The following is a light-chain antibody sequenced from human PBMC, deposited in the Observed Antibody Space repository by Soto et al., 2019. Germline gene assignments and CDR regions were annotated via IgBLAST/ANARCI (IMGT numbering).Light chain of an antibody. CDR3: SSYSSSSTLRV. Sequence: QSALTQPASVSGSPGQSITISCTGTSSDIGGSKYVSWYQQHPGKAPKLMIYDVSNRPSGVSNRYSGSKSGNTASLTISGLQAEDEADYYCSSYSSSSTLRVFGGGTKLTVL. CDR2: DVS. V-gene: IGLV2-14*01. CDR1: SSDIGGSKY. J-gene: IGLJ3*02.